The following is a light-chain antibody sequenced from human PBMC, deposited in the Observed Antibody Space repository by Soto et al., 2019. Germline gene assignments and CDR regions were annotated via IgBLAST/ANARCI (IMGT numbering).Light chain of an antibody. CDR1: HSVSNN. J-gene: IGKJ4*01. CDR2: HAS. Sequence: ETVMMQSPASLSVSPGERATLSCRASHSVSNNLAWYQQKPGQAPRLLIYHASTRAPGIPARFSGSGSGTELTLTISSVQSEDSAVYYCQHYNSWPLTFGGGTKVEIK. CDR3: QHYNSWPLT. V-gene: IGKV3-15*01.